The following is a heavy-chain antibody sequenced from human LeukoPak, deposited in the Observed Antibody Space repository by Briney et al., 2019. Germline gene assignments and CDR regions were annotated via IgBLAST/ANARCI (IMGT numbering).Heavy chain of an antibody. D-gene: IGHD2-15*01. CDR1: GGSISSSGHF. J-gene: IGHJ4*02. CDR3: ARHENIVVVVAATGFDN. V-gene: IGHV4-39*01. CDR2: IYYSGNT. Sequence: PSETLSLTCTVSGGSISSSGHFWSWIRQPPGKGLEWIGSIYYSGNTYYNSSLKSRVTISVDTSKNQFSLKLSSVTAADTAVYYCARHENIVVVVAATGFDNWGQGTLVTVSS.